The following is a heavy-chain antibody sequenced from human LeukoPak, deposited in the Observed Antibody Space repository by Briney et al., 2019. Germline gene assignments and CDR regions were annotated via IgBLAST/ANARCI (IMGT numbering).Heavy chain of an antibody. D-gene: IGHD1-26*01. CDR1: GGSISSSSYY. CDR3: ARELSGSSTWD. CDR2: IYYSGST. Sequence: NASETLSLACTVSGGSISSSSYYWGWIRQPPGKGLEWIGSIYYSGSTYYKPSLKSRVTISVDTSKNQFSLKLSSVTAADTAVYFCARELSGSSTWDWGQGTLVTVSS. J-gene: IGHJ4*02. V-gene: IGHV4-39*07.